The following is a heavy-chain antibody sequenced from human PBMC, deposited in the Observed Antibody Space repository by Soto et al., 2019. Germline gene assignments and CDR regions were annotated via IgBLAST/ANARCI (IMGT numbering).Heavy chain of an antibody. CDR1: GFTFSSYA. CDR2: ISGSGGST. V-gene: IGHV3-23*01. D-gene: IGHD3-10*01. CDR3: AAVRGVILSFDY. Sequence: EVQLLESGGGLVQPGGSLRLSCAASGFTFSSYALSWFRQAPGKGLEWVSAISGSGGSTYYADSVKGRFTISRDNSKNTLYLQMNSLRAEDTAVYYCAAVRGVILSFDYWGQGTLVTVSS. J-gene: IGHJ4*02.